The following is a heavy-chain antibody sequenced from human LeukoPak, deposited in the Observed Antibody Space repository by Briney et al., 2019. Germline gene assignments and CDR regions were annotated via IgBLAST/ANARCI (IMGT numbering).Heavy chain of an antibody. CDR1: GFTFSSYS. V-gene: IGHV3-21*01. Sequence: PGGSLRLSCAASGFTFSSYSMNWVRQAPGKGLEWVSSISSSSSYIYYADSVKGRFTISRDNAKNSLHLQVNSLRDEDTAVYYCARVRNDIAAADYWGQGTLVTVSS. D-gene: IGHD6-13*01. CDR3: ARVRNDIAAADY. J-gene: IGHJ4*02. CDR2: ISSSSSYI.